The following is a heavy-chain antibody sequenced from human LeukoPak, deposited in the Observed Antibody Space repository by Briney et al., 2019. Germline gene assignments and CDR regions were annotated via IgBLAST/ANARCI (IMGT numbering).Heavy chain of an antibody. D-gene: IGHD2/OR15-2a*01. CDR3: ARSSRSGTTSGTYGYFDL. CDR1: GFTFSSYS. Sequence: GGSLRLSCAASGFTFSSYSMNWVRQAPGKGLEWLSSISSSSRYIYYADSVKGRFTISRDNAKNSLYLQMNSLRAKDTDTAVYYCARSSRSGTTSGTYGYFDLWGRGTLVTVSS. CDR2: ISSSSRYI. J-gene: IGHJ2*01. V-gene: IGHV3-21*01.